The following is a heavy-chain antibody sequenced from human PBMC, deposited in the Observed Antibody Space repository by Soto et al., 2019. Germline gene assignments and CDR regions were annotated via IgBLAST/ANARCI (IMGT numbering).Heavy chain of an antibody. J-gene: IGHJ4*02. CDR2: INAGNGNT. CDR1: GYTFTSYA. D-gene: IGHD2-21*02. CDR3: ARSIVVVTALDY. V-gene: IGHV1-3*05. Sequence: QVQLVQSGAEEKKPGASVKVSCKASGYTFTSYAMHWVRQAPGQRLEWMGWINAGNGNTKYSQKFQGRVTITRDTSVSIAYMELSSLRSEDTAVYYCARSIVVVTALDYWGQGTLVTVSS.